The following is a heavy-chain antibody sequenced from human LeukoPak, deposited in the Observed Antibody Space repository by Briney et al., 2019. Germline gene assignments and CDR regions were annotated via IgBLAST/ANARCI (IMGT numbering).Heavy chain of an antibody. J-gene: IGHJ3*02. CDR3: AKGACISRRSYGNAFDI. V-gene: IGHV3-23*01. Sequence: GGALRVPCTASGFIFNNFAKSWVGQAPGEGLEGVSTITNTGVRSNYADSVKGRFTISRDNSNNTLSLQMNCLRAEDTAIYYCAKGACISRRSYGNAFDIWGQGTAVTVSS. D-gene: IGHD2-2*01. CDR1: GFIFNNFA. CDR2: ITNTGVRS.